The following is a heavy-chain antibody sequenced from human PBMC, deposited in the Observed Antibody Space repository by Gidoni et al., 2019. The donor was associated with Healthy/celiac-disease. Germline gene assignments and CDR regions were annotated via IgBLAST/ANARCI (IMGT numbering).Heavy chain of an antibody. J-gene: IGHJ3*02. V-gene: IGHV4-34*01. CDR3: ARGPPLYSSSSWGDSFDI. CDR2: INHSGST. CDR1: GGSFSGYY. Sequence: QVQLQQWGAGLFKPSETLSLTCAVYGGSFSGYYWSWIRQPPGKGLEWIGEINHSGSTNYNPSLKSRVTISVDTSKNQFSLKLSSVTAADTAVYYCARGPPLYSSSSWGDSFDIWGQGTMVTVSS. D-gene: IGHD6-6*01.